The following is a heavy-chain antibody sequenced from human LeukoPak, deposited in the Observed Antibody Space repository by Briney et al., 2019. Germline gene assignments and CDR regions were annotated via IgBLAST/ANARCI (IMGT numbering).Heavy chain of an antibody. J-gene: IGHJ4*02. D-gene: IGHD5-12*01. Sequence: AGGSLRLSCVASGFSLGNHGMSWVRQAPGKGLEWISYSKSEGAITSYADSVKGRFTTSRDNAKNTLYLQMNSLRAEDTAVYYCARGPSGYHNTGGQGTLVTVSS. CDR3: ARGPSGYHNT. V-gene: IGHV3-48*04. CDR1: GFSLGNHG. CDR2: SKSEGAIT.